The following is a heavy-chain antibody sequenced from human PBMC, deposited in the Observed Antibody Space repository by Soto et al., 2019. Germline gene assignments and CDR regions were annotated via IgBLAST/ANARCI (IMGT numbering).Heavy chain of an antibody. Sequence: SGGSLRLSCAASGFTFSSYTMTWVRQAPGKGLEWVSPISSSGSYIYYADSLKGRFTISRDNAKNSLYLQMNSLRAEDTAVFYCARDSGYSSGSYWGQGTLVTVSS. CDR1: GFTFSSYT. V-gene: IGHV3-21*01. CDR3: ARDSGYSSGSY. CDR2: ISSSGSYI. J-gene: IGHJ4*02. D-gene: IGHD6-19*01.